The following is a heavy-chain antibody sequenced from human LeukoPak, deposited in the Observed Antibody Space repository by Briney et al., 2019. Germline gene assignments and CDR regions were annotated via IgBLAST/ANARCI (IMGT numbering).Heavy chain of an antibody. CDR1: GFIFTTYA. CDR3: ARRVVGAVGYFDY. V-gene: IGHV3-23*05. Sequence: GGSLRLSCAASGFIFTTYAMGWVRQLPGKGLEWVSSVSSSGSDTYYTSSVKGRFTISRDNSKNTLYLQVNSLRVEDTAVYYCARRVVGAVGYFDYWGQGALVTVSS. J-gene: IGHJ4*02. CDR2: VSSSGSDT. D-gene: IGHD4-23*01.